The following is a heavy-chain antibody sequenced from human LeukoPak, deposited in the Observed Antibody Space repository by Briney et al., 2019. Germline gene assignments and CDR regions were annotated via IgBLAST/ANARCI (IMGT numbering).Heavy chain of an antibody. CDR2: ISSSSSYT. D-gene: IGHD3-22*01. CDR3: ARSHYDSRGYYFDY. CDR1: GFTFSDYY. Sequence: GGSLRLSCAASGFTFSDYYMSWIRQAPGKGLEWVSYISSSSSYTNFADSVKGRFTISRDNAKSSLFLQLNSLRAEDTAVYYCARSHYDSRGYYFDYWGQGTLVTVPS. V-gene: IGHV3-11*03. J-gene: IGHJ4*02.